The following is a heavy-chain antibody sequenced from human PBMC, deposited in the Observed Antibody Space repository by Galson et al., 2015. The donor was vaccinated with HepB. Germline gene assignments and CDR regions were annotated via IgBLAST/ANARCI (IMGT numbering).Heavy chain of an antibody. Sequence: SVKVSCKASGYSFNSYTISWVRQAPGQGLEWMGGITPIFGTANYAQKFQGRVTITADESTRTAYMGLSSLRSEDTAVYYCAREYHYGGNPAAFDIWGQGTMVTVSS. D-gene: IGHD4-23*01. J-gene: IGHJ3*02. CDR2: ITPIFGTA. V-gene: IGHV1-69*13. CDR1: GYSFNSYT. CDR3: AREYHYGGNPAAFDI.